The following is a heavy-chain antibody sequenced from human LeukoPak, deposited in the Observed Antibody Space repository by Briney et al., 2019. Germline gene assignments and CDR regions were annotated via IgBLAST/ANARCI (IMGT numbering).Heavy chain of an antibody. D-gene: IGHD4-17*01. J-gene: IGHJ4*02. CDR3: ARLSYDPDYAHYYFDY. Sequence: SETLSLTCTVSGGSISSSSYYWGWIRQPPGKGLEWIGSIYYSGSTYYNPSLKSRVTISVDTSKNRFSLKLSSVTAADTAVYYCARLSYDPDYAHYYFDYWGQGTLVTVSS. CDR1: GGSISSSSYY. CDR2: IYYSGST. V-gene: IGHV4-39*01.